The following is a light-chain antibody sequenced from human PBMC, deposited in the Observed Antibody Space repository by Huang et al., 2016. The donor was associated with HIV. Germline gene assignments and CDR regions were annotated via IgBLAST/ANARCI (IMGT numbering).Light chain of an antibody. Sequence: DIVMTQSPLSLPVTPGEPASISCRSSQSILQRNGYNYLDWYLQKPGQSPQLLIYLGSNRASGVPDRVSGSGSGTAFTLKISRVEAEDVGVYYCMQTLQTPLTFGGGTKVEIK. CDR3: MQTLQTPLT. CDR1: QSILQRNGYNY. CDR2: LGS. J-gene: IGKJ4*01. V-gene: IGKV2-28*01.